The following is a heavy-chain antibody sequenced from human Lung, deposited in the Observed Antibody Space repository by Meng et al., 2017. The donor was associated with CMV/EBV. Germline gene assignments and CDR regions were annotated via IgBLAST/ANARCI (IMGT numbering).Heavy chain of an antibody. V-gene: IGHV4-4*02. CDR2: IYRSGST. CDR1: GGCSSSSNC. Sequence: VQVQGAARGVVKPAGTLPLTCADSGGCSSSSNCWSWVRQRPGKGLEWIGEIYRSGSTNYNLSLKSRVTISVDKSKNQFSLKLSSVTAADTAVYYCASFPPPGKQWLVTDYWGHGTLVTVSS. J-gene: IGHJ4*01. CDR3: ASFPPPGKQWLVTDY. D-gene: IGHD6-19*01.